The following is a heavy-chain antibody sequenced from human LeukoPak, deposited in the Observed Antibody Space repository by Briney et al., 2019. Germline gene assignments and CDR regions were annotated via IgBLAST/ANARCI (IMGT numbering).Heavy chain of an antibody. D-gene: IGHD5-18*01. J-gene: IGHJ6*03. Sequence: GTLSLTCAVSGGSISSSNWWSWVRQPPGKGLEWVGRIKSKTDGGTTDYAAPVKGRFTISRDDSKNTLYLQMNSLKTEDTAVYYCTSVDTANYYYYYMDVWGKGTTVTISS. CDR1: GGSISSSNW. CDR2: IKSKTDGGTT. CDR3: TSVDTANYYYYYMDV. V-gene: IGHV3-15*01.